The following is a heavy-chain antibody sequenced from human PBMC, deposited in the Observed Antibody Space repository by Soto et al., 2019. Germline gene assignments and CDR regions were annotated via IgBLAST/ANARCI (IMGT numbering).Heavy chain of an antibody. CDR1: GGSFSGYY. CDR3: ARGLTYDSSGRLAPGFDY. Sequence: PSETLALTCAVYGGSFSGYYWSWIRQPPGKGLEWIGEINHSGSTNYNPSLKSRVTISVDTSKNQFSLKLSSVTAADTAVYYCARGLTYDSSGRLAPGFDYWGQGTLVTVSS. J-gene: IGHJ4*02. CDR2: INHSGST. V-gene: IGHV4-34*01. D-gene: IGHD3-22*01.